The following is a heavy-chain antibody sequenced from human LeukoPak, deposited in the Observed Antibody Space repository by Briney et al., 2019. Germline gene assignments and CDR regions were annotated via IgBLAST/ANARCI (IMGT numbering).Heavy chain of an antibody. CDR2: IYMNGAT. D-gene: IGHD5-12*01. CDR3: AKGGRWLLGSLYFDY. V-gene: IGHV3-53*05. CDR1: GFTVSANY. Sequence: PGGSLRLSCAASGFTVSANYMSWVRQASAKGLEWVSVIYMNGATYHADSVKGRFTISRDNSKNTVYLQMNSLRAEDTAVYYCAKGGRWLLGSLYFDYWGQGALVTVSS. J-gene: IGHJ4*02.